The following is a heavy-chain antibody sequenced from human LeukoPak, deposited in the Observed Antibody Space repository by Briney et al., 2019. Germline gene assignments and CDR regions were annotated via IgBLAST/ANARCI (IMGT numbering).Heavy chain of an antibody. CDR1: GGSISSGDYY. D-gene: IGHD3-22*01. Sequence: SQTLSLTCTVSGGSISSGDYYWSWIRQPPGLGLVWIGYIFYSGSTYYNPSLKSRVTISVDTSKTQFSLKLSSVTAADTAVYYCAREAYDSSGYYYYRAFDIWGQGTMVTVSS. CDR3: AREAYDSSGYYYYRAFDI. CDR2: IFYSGST. J-gene: IGHJ3*02. V-gene: IGHV4-30-4*01.